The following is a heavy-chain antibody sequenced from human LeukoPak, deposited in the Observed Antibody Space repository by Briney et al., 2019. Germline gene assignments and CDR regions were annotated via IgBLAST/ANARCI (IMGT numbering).Heavy chain of an antibody. CDR3: ARGTARGFNYYYYYGMDV. CDR2: INHSGST. CDR1: GGSFSGCY. V-gene: IGHV4-34*01. Sequence: PSETLSLTCAVYGGSFSGCYWSWIRQPPGKGLEWIGEINHSGSTNYNPSLKSRVTISVDTSKNQFSLKLSSVTAADTAVYYCARGTARGFNYYYYYGMDVWGQGTTVTVSS. J-gene: IGHJ6*02. D-gene: IGHD3-10*01.